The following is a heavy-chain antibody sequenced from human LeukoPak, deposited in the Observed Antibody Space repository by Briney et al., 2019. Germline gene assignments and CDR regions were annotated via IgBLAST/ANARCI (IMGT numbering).Heavy chain of an antibody. CDR2: IYSGGST. J-gene: IGHJ4*02. D-gene: IGHD4-17*01. CDR3: ARGSTVTTYGAFDY. V-gene: IGHV3-66*02. CDR1: GFTVSSNY. Sequence: GGSLRLSCAASGFTVSSNYMSWVRQAPGKGLEWVSVIYSGGSTYYADSVKGRFTISRDNSKNTLYLQMYSLRAEDTAVYYCARGSTVTTYGAFDYWGQGTLVTVSS.